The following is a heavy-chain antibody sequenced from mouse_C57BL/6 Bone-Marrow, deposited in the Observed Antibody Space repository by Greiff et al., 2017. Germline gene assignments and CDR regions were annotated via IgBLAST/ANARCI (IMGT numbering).Heavy chain of an antibody. Sequence: EVQGVESGGGLVQPGGSLKLSCAASGFTFRDYYLYWVRQTPEKRLEWVAYISNGGGSTYYPDTVKGRFTISRDNAKNTLYLQMSRLKSEDTAMYYCARQGGLLLDYWGQGTTLTVSS. J-gene: IGHJ2*01. V-gene: IGHV5-12*01. CDR1: GFTFRDYY. CDR2: ISNGGGST. CDR3: ARQGGLLLDY. D-gene: IGHD2-1*01.